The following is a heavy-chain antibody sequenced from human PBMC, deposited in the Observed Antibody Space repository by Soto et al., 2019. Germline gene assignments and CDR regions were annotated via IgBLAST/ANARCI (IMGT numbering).Heavy chain of an antibody. V-gene: IGHV3-23*01. CDR1: GFTFSSYA. CDR3: AKRDIVGLAHVHRFLIDC. CDR2: ITETGEGG. J-gene: IGHJ4*02. Sequence: EVQLLESGGDLVQPGGALRLSCAASGFTFSSYAMSWVRQAPGKGLEWVAGITETGEGGEYADSVKGRFTISRDNSKAMLYLHMYTLRAEDTAVYYCAKRDIVGLAHVHRFLIDCWGQGTLVTVYS. D-gene: IGHD1-26*01.